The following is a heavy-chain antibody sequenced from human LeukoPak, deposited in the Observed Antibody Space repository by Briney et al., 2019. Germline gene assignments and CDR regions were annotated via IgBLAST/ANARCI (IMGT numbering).Heavy chain of an antibody. CDR1: GGSISSSNYY. D-gene: IGHD6-6*01. CDR3: ARPSIGAFDI. J-gene: IGHJ3*02. CDR2: IYHSGST. Sequence: SETLSLTCTVSGGSISSSNYYWGWIRQPPGKGLEWIGSIYHSGSTYYNPPLKSRVTMSVDTSKNQFSLKLSSVTAADTAVYYCARPSIGAFDIWGQGTMVTVSS. V-gene: IGHV4-39*01.